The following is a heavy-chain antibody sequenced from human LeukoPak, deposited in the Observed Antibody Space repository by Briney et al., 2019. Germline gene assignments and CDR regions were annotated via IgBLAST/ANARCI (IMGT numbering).Heavy chain of an antibody. CDR2: INPNSGGT. CDR1: GYTFTGYY. CDR3: ARGVRYSSGPTGY. Sequence: ASVKVSCKASGYTFTGYYMHWVRQAPGQGLEWMGWINPNSGGTSYAQKFQGRVTMTRDTSISTAYMELSRLRSDDTAVYYCARGVRYSSGPTGYWGQGTLVTVSS. J-gene: IGHJ4*02. V-gene: IGHV1-2*02. D-gene: IGHD6-19*01.